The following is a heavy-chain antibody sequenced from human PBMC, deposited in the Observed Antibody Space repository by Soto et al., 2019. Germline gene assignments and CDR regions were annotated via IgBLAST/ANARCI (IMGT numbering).Heavy chain of an antibody. CDR1: GFTFSTYA. CDR2: VSGTGGST. Sequence: EVQLLESGGGLVQPGGSLRLSCAASGFTFSTYAMSWVRQAPGKGLEWVSAVSGTGGSTYYADSVKGRFTISRDNSKNTLYLNMNSLRAEDTAVYYCAKYCSSTSCRATDYYYGVDVWGQGTTVTVSS. CDR3: AKYCSSTSCRATDYYYGVDV. V-gene: IGHV3-23*01. D-gene: IGHD2-2*01. J-gene: IGHJ6*02.